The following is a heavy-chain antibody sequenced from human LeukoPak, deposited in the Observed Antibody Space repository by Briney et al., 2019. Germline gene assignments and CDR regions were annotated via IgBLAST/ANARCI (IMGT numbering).Heavy chain of an antibody. D-gene: IGHD6-13*01. V-gene: IGHV3-21*01. CDR2: ISSSSTYI. J-gene: IGHJ4*02. CDR1: AFTFSSYS. CDR3: AKAGYSSIWYIDY. Sequence: GRSLRLSCAASAFTFSSYSMNCVRQAQGKGLEWVSSISSSSTYIYYADSVKGRFTISRDNSKNTLYLQMNSLRAEDTAVYYCAKAGYSSIWYIDYWGQGTLVTVSS.